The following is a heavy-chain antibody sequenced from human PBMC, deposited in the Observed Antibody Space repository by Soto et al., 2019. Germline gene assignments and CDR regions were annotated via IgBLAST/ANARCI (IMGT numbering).Heavy chain of an antibody. J-gene: IGHJ4*02. CDR2: INAGNGNT. Sequence: ASVKVSCKASGYTFTSYAMHWVRQAPGQRLEWMGWINAGNGNTKYSQKFQGRVTITRDTSASTAYMELSSLRSEDTAVYYCARDREYSGYDCPDYWGQGTLVTVSS. V-gene: IGHV1-3*01. CDR3: ARDREYSGYDCPDY. D-gene: IGHD5-12*01. CDR1: GYTFTSYA.